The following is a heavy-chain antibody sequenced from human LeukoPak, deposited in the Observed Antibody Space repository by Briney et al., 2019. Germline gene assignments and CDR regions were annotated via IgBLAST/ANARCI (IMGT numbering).Heavy chain of an antibody. CDR2: INPSGGST. D-gene: IGHD3-22*01. CDR3: ARQEYYYDSSGYLDY. J-gene: IGHJ4*02. Sequence: AASVKVSCKASGYTFTSYYMHWVRQAPGQGLEWMGIINPSGGSTSYAQKFQGRVTMTRDTSTSTVYVELSSLRSEDTAVYYCARQEYYYDSSGYLDYWGQGTLVTVS. CDR1: GYTFTSYY. V-gene: IGHV1-46*01.